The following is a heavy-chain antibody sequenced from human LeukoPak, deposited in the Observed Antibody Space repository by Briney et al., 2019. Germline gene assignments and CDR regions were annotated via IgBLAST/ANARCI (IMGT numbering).Heavy chain of an antibody. CDR3: ARGGTTVAGTFWFDP. Sequence: SETLSLTCAVSGGSISSNNWWSWVRQPPGKGLEWIGEIYHTGSSNYNPSLKSRVTISVDKSKSQFSLKLSSVTAADTAVYYCARGGTTVAGTFWFDPWGQGTLATVSS. V-gene: IGHV4-4*02. J-gene: IGHJ5*02. CDR1: GGSISSNNW. D-gene: IGHD6-19*01. CDR2: IYHTGSS.